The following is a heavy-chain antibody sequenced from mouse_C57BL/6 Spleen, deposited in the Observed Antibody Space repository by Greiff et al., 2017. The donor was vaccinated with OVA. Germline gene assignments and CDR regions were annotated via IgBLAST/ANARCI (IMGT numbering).Heavy chain of an antibody. Sequence: VQLQQPGTELVKPGASVKLSCKASGYTFTSYWMHWVKQRPGQGLEWIGNINPSNGGTNYNEKFKSKATLTVDKSSSTAYMQLSSLTSEDSAVEYCATYDYDDSYARDYWGQGTSVTVSS. V-gene: IGHV1-53*01. D-gene: IGHD2-4*01. CDR2: INPSNGGT. CDR1: GYTFTSYW. CDR3: ATYDYDDSYARDY. J-gene: IGHJ4*01.